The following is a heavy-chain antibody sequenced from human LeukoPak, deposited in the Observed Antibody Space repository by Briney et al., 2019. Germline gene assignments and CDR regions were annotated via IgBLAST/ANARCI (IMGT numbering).Heavy chain of an antibody. CDR2: VYHSGLT. Sequence: SETLSLTCVVSGASVSTNNWWTWVRQAPGKGLEWIGEVYHSGLTYYNPSLKSRVTISVDTSKNQFSLKLSSVTAADTAVYYCASLPFTWIQKRDYWGQGTLVTVSS. V-gene: IGHV4-4*02. D-gene: IGHD5-18*01. J-gene: IGHJ4*02. CDR1: GASVSTNNW. CDR3: ASLPFTWIQKRDY.